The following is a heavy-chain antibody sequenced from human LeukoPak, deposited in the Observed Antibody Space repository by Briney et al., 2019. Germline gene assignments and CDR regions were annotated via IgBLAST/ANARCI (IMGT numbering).Heavy chain of an antibody. CDR3: VLAPNSNWFDF. V-gene: IGHV4-59*08. Sequence: SETLSLTCSVSGDSISSFYWSWIRQSPGRGLEWIGNIHYSGSSTYNPSLRSRVTMSIDTSKKQFFLKLRSVTAADTAVYYCVLAPNSNWFDFWGQGTLVTVSS. D-gene: IGHD2-15*01. CDR1: GDSISSFY. J-gene: IGHJ4*02. CDR2: IHYSGSS.